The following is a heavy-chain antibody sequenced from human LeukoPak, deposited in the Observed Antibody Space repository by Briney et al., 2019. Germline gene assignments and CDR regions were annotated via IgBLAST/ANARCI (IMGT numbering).Heavy chain of an antibody. CDR3: ARVKRDYALDY. V-gene: IGHV3-21*01. J-gene: IGHJ4*02. D-gene: IGHD4-17*01. CDR1: GFNFSSYS. Sequence: GGSLRLSCAASGFNFSSYSMNWVRQAPGKGLEWVSSISSSRSYIYYADSVKGRFTISRDNAKNSLYLQMNSLRAEDTAVYYCARVKRDYALDYWGQGTLVTVSS. CDR2: ISSSRSYI.